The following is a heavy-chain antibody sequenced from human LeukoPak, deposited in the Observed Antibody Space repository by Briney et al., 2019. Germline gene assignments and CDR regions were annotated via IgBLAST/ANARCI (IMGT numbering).Heavy chain of an antibody. J-gene: IGHJ6*03. V-gene: IGHV4-34*01. CDR1: GGSFSGHY. CDR2: INHGGST. CDR3: ARGLKYYYYYYMDV. Sequence: SETLSLTCAVSGGSFSGHYWNWIRQPPGKGLEWIGEINHGGSTNYNPSLKSRVTISVDTSKNQFSLKLSSVTAADTAVYYCARGLKYYYYYYMDVWGKGTTVTISS.